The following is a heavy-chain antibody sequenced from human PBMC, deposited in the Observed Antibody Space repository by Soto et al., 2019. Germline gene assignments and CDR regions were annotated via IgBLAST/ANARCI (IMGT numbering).Heavy chain of an antibody. J-gene: IGHJ5*02. Sequence: SLRLSCAASGFTFSSYAMHWVRQAPGKGLEWVAVISYDGSNKYYADSVKGRFTISRDNSKNTLYLQMNSLRTEDMAVYYCARDSILPAAIGWFDPWGQGTLVTVSS. V-gene: IGHV3-30-3*01. CDR2: ISYDGSNK. CDR1: GFTFSSYA. D-gene: IGHD2-2*02. CDR3: ARDSILPAAIGWFDP.